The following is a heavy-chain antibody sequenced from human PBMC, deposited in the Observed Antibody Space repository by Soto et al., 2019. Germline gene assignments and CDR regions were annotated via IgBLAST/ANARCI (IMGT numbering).Heavy chain of an antibody. D-gene: IGHD3-22*01. J-gene: IGHJ4*02. CDR1: GYTFTSYA. CDR2: INAGNGNT. V-gene: IGHV1-3*01. CDR3: AREGSSSGPDYEY. Sequence: ASVKVSCKASGYTFTSYAMHWVRQAPGQRLEWMGWINAGNGNTKYSQKFQGRVTITRDTSASTAYMELSSLKTEDTAVYYCAREGSSSGPDYEYWGQGTLVTVSS.